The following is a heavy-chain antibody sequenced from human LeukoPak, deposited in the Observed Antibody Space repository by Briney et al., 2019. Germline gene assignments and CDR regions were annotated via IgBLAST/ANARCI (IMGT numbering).Heavy chain of an antibody. D-gene: IGHD5-12*01. V-gene: IGHV4-61*01. Sequence: SETLSLTCTVSSGSISSSNYYWSWIRQPPGKGLEWIGYIYYSGSTNYNPSLKSRVTISVDTSKNQFSLKLSSVTAADTAVYYCASFYGGYVGYWGQGTLVTVSS. J-gene: IGHJ4*02. CDR1: SGSISSSNYY. CDR3: ASFYGGYVGY. CDR2: IYYSGST.